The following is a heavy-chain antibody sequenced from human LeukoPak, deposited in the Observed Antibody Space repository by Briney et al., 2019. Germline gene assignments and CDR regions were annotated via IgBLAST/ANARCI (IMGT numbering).Heavy chain of an antibody. CDR3: ARGHSSGWYEGAFDI. D-gene: IGHD6-19*01. CDR1: GFTVSSNY. CDR2: IYSGGST. Sequence: LSGGSLRLSCAASGFTVSSNYMSWVRQAPGKGLEWVSVIYSGGSTYYADSVKGRFTISRDNSKNTLYLQMNSLRAEDTAVYYCARGHSSGWYEGAFDIWGQGTMVTVSS. V-gene: IGHV3-53*01. J-gene: IGHJ3*02.